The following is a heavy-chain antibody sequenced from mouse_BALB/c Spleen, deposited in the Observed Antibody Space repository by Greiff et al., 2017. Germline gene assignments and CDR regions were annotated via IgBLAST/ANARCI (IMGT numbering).Heavy chain of an antibody. D-gene: IGHD2-1*01. J-gene: IGHJ4*01. Sequence: EVKVVESGGGLVQPGGSLKLSCAASGFTFSSYGMSWVRQTPDKRLELVATINSNGGSTYYPDSVKGRFTISRDNAKNTLYLQMSSLKSEDTAMYYCARADYGKFDAMDYWGQGTSVTVSS. V-gene: IGHV5-6-3*01. CDR2: INSNGGST. CDR3: ARADYGKFDAMDY. CDR1: GFTFSSYG.